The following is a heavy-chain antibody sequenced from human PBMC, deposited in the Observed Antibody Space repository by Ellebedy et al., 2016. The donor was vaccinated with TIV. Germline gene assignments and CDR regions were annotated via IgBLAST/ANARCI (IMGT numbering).Heavy chain of an antibody. D-gene: IGHD2-21*01. V-gene: IGHV1-8*01. CDR1: GYTFTSYD. CDR2: MDPRSGNT. J-gene: IGHJ4*02. Sequence: ASVKVSCXASGYTFTSYDINWVRQAPGQGLEWMGWMDPRSGNTGYAQRFQGRVTMTRDTSISTAYMELTSLTSEDTAVYYCARCPRGNSTKDYWGQGTLVTVSS. CDR3: ARCPRGNSTKDY.